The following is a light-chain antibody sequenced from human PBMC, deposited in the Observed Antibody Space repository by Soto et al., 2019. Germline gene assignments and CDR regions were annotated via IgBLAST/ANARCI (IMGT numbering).Light chain of an antibody. Sequence: EIVLTQSPATLSLSPGERVTLSGRASQSVSSFLAWYQQKPGQAHRLLIYDASNKATGIPARFSGSGSGTDFTLTITGLEPEDFALYYCQQYGDSPITVGQGTRLEIK. CDR1: QSVSSF. J-gene: IGKJ5*01. CDR3: QQYGDSPIT. V-gene: IGKV3-11*01. CDR2: DAS.